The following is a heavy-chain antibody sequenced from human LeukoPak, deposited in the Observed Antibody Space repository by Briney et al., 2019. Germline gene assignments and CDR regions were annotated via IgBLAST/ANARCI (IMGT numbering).Heavy chain of an antibody. CDR1: GYTFTSYY. D-gene: IGHD3-9*01. CDR3: ARGSGYDILTGYLDAFDI. V-gene: IGHV1-3*01. CDR2: INAGNGNT. Sequence: ASVKVSCKASGYTFTSYYMHWVRQAPGQRLEWMGWINAGNGNTKYSQKFQGRVTITRDTSASTAYMELSSLRSEDTAVYYCARGSGYDILTGYLDAFDIWGQGTMVTVSS. J-gene: IGHJ3*02.